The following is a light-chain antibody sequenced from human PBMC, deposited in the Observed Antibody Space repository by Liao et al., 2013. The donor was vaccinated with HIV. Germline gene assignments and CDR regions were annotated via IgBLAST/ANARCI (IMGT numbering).Light chain of an antibody. J-gene: IGLJ1*01. CDR2: QDS. Sequence: SYELTQPPSVSVSPGQTASITCSGDKLGDKYACWYQQKPGQSPVLVIYQDSKRPSGIPERFSGSNSGNTATLTISGTQAMDEADYYCQAWDSSTGXFGTGTKVTVL. V-gene: IGLV3-1*01. CDR3: QAWDSSTGX. CDR1: KLGDKY.